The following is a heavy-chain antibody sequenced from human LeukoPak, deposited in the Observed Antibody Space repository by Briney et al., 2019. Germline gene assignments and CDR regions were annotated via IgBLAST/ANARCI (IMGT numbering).Heavy chain of an antibody. CDR3: ARLGHVILPNDAFDL. Sequence: ASVKVSCKASGGTFSSHAISWVRQAPGQGLEWMGGIIPIFGTANYAQKFQGRVTITTDESTSTAYMELSSLRSEDTAVYYCARLGHVILPNDAFDLWGQGTMVTVSS. J-gene: IGHJ3*01. D-gene: IGHD1-26*01. CDR1: GGTFSSHA. V-gene: IGHV1-69*05. CDR2: IIPIFGTA.